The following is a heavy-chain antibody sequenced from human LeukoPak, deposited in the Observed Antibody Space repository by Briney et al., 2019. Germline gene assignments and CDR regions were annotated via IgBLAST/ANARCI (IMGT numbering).Heavy chain of an antibody. CDR3: ARDPPGGYYDSSGLGYY. J-gene: IGHJ4*02. Sequence: EASVKVSCKGSGYTFTSYGISWVRQAPGQGPEWMGWISAYNGNTNYAQKLQGRVTMTTDTSTSTAYMGLRSLRSDDTAVYYCARDPPGGYYDSSGLGYYWGQGTLVTVSS. CDR2: ISAYNGNT. CDR1: GYTFTSYG. D-gene: IGHD3-22*01. V-gene: IGHV1-18*01.